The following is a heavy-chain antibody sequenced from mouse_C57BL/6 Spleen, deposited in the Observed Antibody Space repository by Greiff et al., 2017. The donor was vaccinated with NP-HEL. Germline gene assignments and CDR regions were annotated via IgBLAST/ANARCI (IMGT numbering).Heavy chain of an antibody. D-gene: IGHD1-1*01. V-gene: IGHV2-3*01. J-gene: IGHJ1*03. CDR2: IWGDGST. Sequence: QVQLKESGPGLVAPSQSLSITCTVSGFSLTSYGVSWVRQPPGKGLEWLGVIWGDGSTNYHSALISRLSISKDNSKSQVFLKLNSLKTDDTATYYCAKSLYYYGSSYWYFDVWGTGTTVTVSS. CDR1: GFSLTSYG. CDR3: AKSLYYYGSSYWYFDV.